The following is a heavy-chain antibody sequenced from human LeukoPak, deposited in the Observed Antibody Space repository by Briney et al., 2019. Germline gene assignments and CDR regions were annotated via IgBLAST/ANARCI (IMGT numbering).Heavy chain of an antibody. CDR1: GFSFTSHF. CDR2: INPSDGGT. CDR3: ARVAWQAFDV. V-gene: IGHV1-46*01. Sequence: AASVKVSCKASGFSFTSHFMHWVRQAPGQGLEWMGVINPSDGGTSYAQKFQGRVTMTRDTSTSAVYMELSSLRSEDTAVYYCARVAWQAFDVWGQGTMVTVSS. D-gene: IGHD5-12*01. J-gene: IGHJ3*01.